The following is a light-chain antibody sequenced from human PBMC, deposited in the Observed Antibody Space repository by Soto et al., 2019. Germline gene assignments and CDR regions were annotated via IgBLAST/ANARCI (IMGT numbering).Light chain of an antibody. CDR2: DTN. Sequence: QTVVTQEPSLTVSPGGTVTLTCGSSTGAVTSGHYPYWFQQKPGQAPRTLIYDTNNKHSWTPARFSGSLLGGKAALTLSGAQSEDEAEYYCSLSYSGARPVFGGGTKLTVL. CDR3: SLSYSGARPV. V-gene: IGLV7-46*01. J-gene: IGLJ3*02. CDR1: TGAVTSGHY.